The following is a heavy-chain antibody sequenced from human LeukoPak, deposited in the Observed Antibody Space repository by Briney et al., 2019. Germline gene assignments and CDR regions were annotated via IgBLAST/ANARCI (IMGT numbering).Heavy chain of an antibody. D-gene: IGHD4-17*01. CDR2: ISGSGGST. J-gene: IGHJ4*02. CDR3: AKDPSLATVTTNYFDY. V-gene: IGHV3-23*01. CDR1: GFTFSSYS. Sequence: GGSLRLSCAASGFTFSSYSMNWVRQAPGKGLEWVSAISGSGGSTYYADSVKGRFTISRDNSKNTLYLQMNSLRAEDTAVYYCAKDPSLATVTTNYFDYWGQGTLVTVSS.